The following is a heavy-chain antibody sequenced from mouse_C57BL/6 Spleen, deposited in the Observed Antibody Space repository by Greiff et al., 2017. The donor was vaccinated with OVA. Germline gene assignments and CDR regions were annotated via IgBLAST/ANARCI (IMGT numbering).Heavy chain of an antibody. J-gene: IGHJ2*01. CDR3: ARDGDYYFDY. D-gene: IGHD3-3*01. Sequence: QVQLQQPGAELVRPGSSVKLSCKASGYTFTSYWMDWVKQRPGQGLEWIGNIYPSDSETHYNQKFKDKATLTVDKSSSTAYMRLSSLTSEDSAVYYCARDGDYYFDYWGQGTTLTVSS. CDR1: GYTFTSYW. CDR2: IYPSDSET. V-gene: IGHV1-61*01.